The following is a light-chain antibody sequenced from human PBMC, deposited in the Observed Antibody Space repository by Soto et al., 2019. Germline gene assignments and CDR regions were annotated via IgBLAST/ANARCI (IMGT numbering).Light chain of an antibody. V-gene: IGKV3-20*01. CDR1: QSIGGNF. CDR2: GAS. J-gene: IGKJ4*01. CDR3: QQYGGSPGA. Sequence: EIVLTQSPGTLSLSPGEGATLSCRASQSIGGNFLAWYQQRRGQAPRLLIHGASNRATGIPDRFSGSGSGTDFTLTITRLEPEDFAVYYCQQYGGSPGAFGGGTKVEIK.